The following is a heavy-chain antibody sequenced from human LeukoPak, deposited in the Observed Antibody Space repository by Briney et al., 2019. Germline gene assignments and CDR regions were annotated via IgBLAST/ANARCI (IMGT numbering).Heavy chain of an antibody. CDR3: ASHCSGGSCYEGYNWFDP. V-gene: IGHV4-39*07. CDR2: IYNSGST. CDR1: GGSISSSGYY. Sequence: SETLSLTCTVSGGSISSSGYYWGWIRQPPGKGLEWIGSIYNSGSTHYNPSLKSRVTISVDRSKNQFSLKLSSVTAADTAVYYCASHCSGGSCYEGYNWFDPWGQGTLVTVSS. D-gene: IGHD2-15*01. J-gene: IGHJ5*02.